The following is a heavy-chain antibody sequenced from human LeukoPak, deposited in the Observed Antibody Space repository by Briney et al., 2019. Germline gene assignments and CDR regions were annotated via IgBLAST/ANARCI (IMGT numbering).Heavy chain of an antibody. D-gene: IGHD2-15*01. J-gene: IGHJ4*02. CDR1: GYTLTSYG. CDR3: ARGCGGSCYSVAPHDY. V-gene: IGHV1-18*01. Sequence: ASVKVSCKASGYTLTSYGISWVRQAPGQGLEWMGWISAYNGNTNYAQKLQGRVTMTTDTSTSTAYMKLRSLRSDDTAVYYCARGCGGSCYSVAPHDYWGQGTLVTVSS. CDR2: ISAYNGNT.